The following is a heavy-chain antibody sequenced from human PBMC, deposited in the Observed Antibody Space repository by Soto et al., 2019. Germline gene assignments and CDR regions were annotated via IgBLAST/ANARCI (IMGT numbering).Heavy chain of an antibody. CDR2: IIPIFGTA. Sequence: ASVKVSCKASGGTFSSYTISWVRQAPGQGLEWMGGIIPIFGTANYAQKLQGRVTITADESTSTAYMELSSLRSEDTAVYYCARGTYYYDSSGYRIKPFFDYWGQGTLVTVS. CDR1: GGTFSSYT. J-gene: IGHJ4*02. CDR3: ARGTYYYDSSGYRIKPFFDY. V-gene: IGHV1-69*13. D-gene: IGHD3-22*01.